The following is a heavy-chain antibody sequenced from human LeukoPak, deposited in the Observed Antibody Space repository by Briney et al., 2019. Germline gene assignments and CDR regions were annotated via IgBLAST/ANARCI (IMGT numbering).Heavy chain of an antibody. CDR1: GGSISSYY. V-gene: IGHV4-59*08. J-gene: IGHJ4*02. CDR3: AGRALGDGGDY. D-gene: IGHD3-10*01. Sequence: SETLSLTCTVSGGSISSYYWSWIRQPPGKGLEWIGYIYYSGSTNYNPSLKSRVTISVDTSKSQFSLKLSSVTAADTAVYYCAGRALGDGGDYWGQGTLVTVSS. CDR2: IYYSGST.